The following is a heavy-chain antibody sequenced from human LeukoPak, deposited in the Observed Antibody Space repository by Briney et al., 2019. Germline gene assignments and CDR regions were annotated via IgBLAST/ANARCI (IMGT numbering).Heavy chain of an antibody. CDR2: ISHSGSA. D-gene: IGHD6-13*01. CDR1: GGSITPYF. Sequence: SETLSLTCTVSGGSITPYFWSWIRQPQGKGLEWIGYISHSGSADYNPSLKSRITISVDTSKNQFSLKLSSVTAADTAVYYCARAGKQQLFRDWFDPWGQGTLVTVSS. J-gene: IGHJ5*02. V-gene: IGHV4-59*01. CDR3: ARAGKQQLFRDWFDP.